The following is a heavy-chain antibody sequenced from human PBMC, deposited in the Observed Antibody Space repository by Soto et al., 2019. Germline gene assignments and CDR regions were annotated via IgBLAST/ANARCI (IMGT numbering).Heavy chain of an antibody. CDR2: IDPSDSYT. D-gene: IGHD5-18*01. J-gene: IGHJ4*02. Sequence: PGESLKISCKGSGYSFTSYWISWVRQMPGKGLEWMGRIDPSDSYTSYSPSFQGHVTISADKSISTAYLQWSSLKASDTAMYYCARLRGYSYGPDAYYFDYWGQGTLVTVSS. CDR1: GYSFTSYW. V-gene: IGHV5-10-1*01. CDR3: ARLRGYSYGPDAYYFDY.